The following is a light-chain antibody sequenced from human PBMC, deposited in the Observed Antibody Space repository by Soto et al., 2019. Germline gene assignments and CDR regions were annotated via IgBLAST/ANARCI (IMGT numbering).Light chain of an antibody. CDR2: DAS. Sequence: TLLTQSPGTLSLSPGEIATLSCSASQSVSSNYLGWYQQIPGRAPRVLIFDASIRATGIPDRFSGSGSGTDFTLTISRLEPEDFAVYYCHQYDTLPLTFGGGTKVDIK. V-gene: IGKV3-20*01. J-gene: IGKJ4*02. CDR1: QSVSSNY. CDR3: HQYDTLPLT.